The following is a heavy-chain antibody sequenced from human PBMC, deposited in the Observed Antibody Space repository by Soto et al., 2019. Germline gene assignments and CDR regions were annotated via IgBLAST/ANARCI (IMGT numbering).Heavy chain of an antibody. CDR1: RFIFSDYA. J-gene: IGHJ4*02. V-gene: IGHV3-30*09. CDR2: ISYGGDNK. Sequence: QVQLVESGGGVVQPGRSLRLSCAASRFIFSDYAMHWVRQAPGKGLEWVGVISYGGDNKYYAESVRGRFAISRDNLKNTLYLQMNSPSPENTAVYHCAKARHSTSWYGVEADFWGQGTLVTVSS. CDR3: AKARHSTSWYGVEADF. D-gene: IGHD6-13*01.